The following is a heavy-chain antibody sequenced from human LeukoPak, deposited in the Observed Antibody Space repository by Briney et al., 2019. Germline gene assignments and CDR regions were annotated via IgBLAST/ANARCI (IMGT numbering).Heavy chain of an antibody. J-gene: IGHJ6*02. CDR2: IIPIFGTA. CDR1: GGTFSSYA. D-gene: IGHD6-6*01. CDR3: ARGGSEQLVRGDYYYGMDV. Sequence: SVTVSCKASGGTFSSYAISWVRQAPGQGREWMGGIIPIFGTANYAQKFQGRATITADESTSTAYMELSSLRSEDTAVYYCARGGSEQLVRGDYYYGMDVWGQGTTVTVSS. V-gene: IGHV1-69*13.